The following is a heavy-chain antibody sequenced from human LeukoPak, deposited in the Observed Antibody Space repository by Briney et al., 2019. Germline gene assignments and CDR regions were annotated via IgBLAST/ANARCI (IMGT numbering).Heavy chain of an antibody. V-gene: IGHV4-4*07. J-gene: IGHJ5*02. CDR1: GGSISSYY. CDR2: IYTSGST. D-gene: IGHD3-10*01. CDR3: ARVGHYGPGSGWFDP. Sequence: PSETLSLTCTVSGGSISSYYWSWIRQPAGKGLEWIGRIYTSGSTNYNPSLKSRVTISVDRSKNQFSLKLSSVTAADTAVYYCARVGHYGPGSGWFDPWGQGTLVTVSS.